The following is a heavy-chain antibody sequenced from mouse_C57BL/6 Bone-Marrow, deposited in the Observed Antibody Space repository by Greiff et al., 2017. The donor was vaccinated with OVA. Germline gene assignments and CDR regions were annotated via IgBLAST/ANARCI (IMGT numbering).Heavy chain of an antibody. CDR1: GFNIKDDY. CDR2: IDPENGDT. V-gene: IGHV14-4*01. Sequence: VQLQQSGAELVRPGASVKLSCTASGFNIKDDYMHWVKQRPEQGLEWIGWIDPENGDTEYASKFQGKATITADTSSNTAYLQLSSLTSEDTAVYYCTTGSWEGYFDYWGQGTTLTVSS. CDR3: TTGSWEGYFDY. J-gene: IGHJ2*01. D-gene: IGHD4-1*01.